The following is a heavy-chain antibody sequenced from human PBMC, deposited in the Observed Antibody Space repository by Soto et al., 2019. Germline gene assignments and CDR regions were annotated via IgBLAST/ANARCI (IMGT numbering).Heavy chain of an antibody. V-gene: IGHV1-69*01. CDR2: IIPLFGTT. CDR3: AAELGFGKLSVV. D-gene: IGHD3-10*01. Sequence: QEQLVQSGAEVRRPGSSVKISCKASEDTFKNCVISWVRQAPGQGLEWMGGIIPLFGTTDFAQRFQGRLTITTDESTTTAYMELSRLRSEDTATYYCAAELGFGKLSVVWGQGTTVIVSS. CDR1: EDTFKNCV. J-gene: IGHJ6*02.